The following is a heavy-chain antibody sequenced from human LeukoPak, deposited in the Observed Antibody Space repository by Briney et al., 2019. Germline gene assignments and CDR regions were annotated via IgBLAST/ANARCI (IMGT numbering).Heavy chain of an antibody. CDR2: INTNTGNP. D-gene: IGHD4-17*01. V-gene: IGHV7-4-1*02. CDR1: GYTFTGYF. Sequence: ASVKVSCKASGYTFTGYFMHWVRQAPGQGLEWMGWINTNTGNPTYAQGFTGRFVFSLDTSVSTAYLQISSLKAEDTAVYYCARVTTGFDPWGQGTLVTVSS. CDR3: ARVTTGFDP. J-gene: IGHJ5*02.